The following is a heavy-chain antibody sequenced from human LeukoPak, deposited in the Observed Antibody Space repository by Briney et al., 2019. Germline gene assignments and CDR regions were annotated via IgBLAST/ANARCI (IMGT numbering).Heavy chain of an antibody. CDR3: ARQIGGYYYDY. Sequence: SETLSLTCTVSGGSVSSGSYYWGWIRQPPGKGLEWIGSIYYSGSTYYNPSLKSRVTISVDTSKNQFSLKLSSVTAADTAVYYCARQIGGYYYDYWGQGTLVTVSS. CDR1: GGSVSSGSYY. CDR2: IYYSGST. V-gene: IGHV4-39*01. D-gene: IGHD3-10*01. J-gene: IGHJ4*02.